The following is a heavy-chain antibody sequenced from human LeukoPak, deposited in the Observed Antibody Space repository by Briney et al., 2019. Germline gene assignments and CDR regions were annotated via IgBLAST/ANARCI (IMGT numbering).Heavy chain of an antibody. CDR1: GGSISGYY. CDR2: IYYSGST. D-gene: IGHD3-10*01. Sequence: SETLSLTCTVSGGSISGYYWSWIRQPPGKGLEWIGYIYYSGSTNYNPSLKSRVTISVDTSKNQFSLKLNSVTATDTAVYYCARHYGPWGQGTLVTVSS. CDR3: ARHYGP. J-gene: IGHJ4*02. V-gene: IGHV4-59*08.